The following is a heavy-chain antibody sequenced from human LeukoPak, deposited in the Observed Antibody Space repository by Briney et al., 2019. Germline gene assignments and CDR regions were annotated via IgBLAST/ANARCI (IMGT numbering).Heavy chain of an antibody. D-gene: IGHD5-12*01. CDR3: AKDSSGYDYGAGY. CDR2: ISYDGSNK. Sequence: PGRSLRLSCAASGFTFSSYGMHWVRQAPGKGLEWVAVISYDGSNKYYADSVKGRFSISRDNSKNTLYLQMNSLRAEDTAVYYCAKDSSGYDYGAGYWGQGTLVTVSS. CDR1: GFTFSSYG. J-gene: IGHJ4*02. V-gene: IGHV3-30*18.